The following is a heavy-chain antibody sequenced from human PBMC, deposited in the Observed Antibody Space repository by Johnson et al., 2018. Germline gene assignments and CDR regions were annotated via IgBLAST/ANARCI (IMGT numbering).Heavy chain of an antibody. D-gene: IGHD3-3*01. CDR3: ARDVGWFDGFDI. CDR2: INSDGSST. Sequence: VQLQESGGGLVQPGGSLRLSCAVSGFTFSTYLMHWVRQAPGTGLVWVSRINSDGSSTDYADSVRGRFTISRDNAKNTLYLQMNSLRAEDTAVYYCARDVGWFDGFDIWGQGTMVTVSS. V-gene: IGHV3-74*01. J-gene: IGHJ3*02. CDR1: GFTFSTYL.